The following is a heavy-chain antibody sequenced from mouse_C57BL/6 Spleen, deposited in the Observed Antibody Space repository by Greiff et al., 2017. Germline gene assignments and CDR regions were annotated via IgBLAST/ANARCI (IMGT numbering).Heavy chain of an antibody. D-gene: IGHD1-1*01. CDR3: DSLTCGGDY. CDR2: IDPNSGGT. Sequence: VQLQQPGAELVKPGASVKLSCKASGYTFTSYWMHWVKQRPGRGLEWIGRIDPNSGGTKYNEKLKSKATLTVDKPYSTAYMQLSSLTSEDASVYYCDSLTCGGDYWGQGTTLTVAS. J-gene: IGHJ2*01. V-gene: IGHV1-72*01. CDR1: GYTFTSYW.